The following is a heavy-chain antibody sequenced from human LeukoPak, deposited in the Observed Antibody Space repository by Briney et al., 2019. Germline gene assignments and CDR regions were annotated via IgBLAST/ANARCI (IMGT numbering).Heavy chain of an antibody. CDR3: ARGLNDSWTGENY. Sequence: SETLSLTCNVSGGSISNRAYYWAWIRQPPGKGLEWIGETNHSGSTNYNPSLKSRVTISLDTSNSQFSLKVRYVTAADTAVYYCARGLNDSWTGENYWGQGTLVTVSS. V-gene: IGHV4-39*07. J-gene: IGHJ4*02. CDR1: GGSISNRAYY. CDR2: TNHSGST. D-gene: IGHD3-3*01.